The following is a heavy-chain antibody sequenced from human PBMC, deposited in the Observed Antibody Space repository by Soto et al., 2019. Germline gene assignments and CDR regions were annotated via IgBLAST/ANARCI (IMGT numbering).Heavy chain of an antibody. CDR3: ARANDHSGYYYGMDV. CDR2: IWYDGSNK. D-gene: IGHD2-8*01. Sequence: GGSLRLSCAASGFTFSSYGMHWVRQAPGKGLEWVAVIWYDGSNKYYADSVKGRFTISRDNSKNTLYLQMNSLRAEDTAVYYCARANDHSGYYYGMDVWGQGTTVTVSS. J-gene: IGHJ6*02. CDR1: GFTFSSYG. V-gene: IGHV3-33*01.